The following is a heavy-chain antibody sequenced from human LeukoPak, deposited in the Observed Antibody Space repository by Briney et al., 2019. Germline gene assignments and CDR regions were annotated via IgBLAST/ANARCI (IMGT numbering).Heavy chain of an antibody. CDR2: ILPDRSDK. CDR3: ARNARDSVFDP. J-gene: IGHJ3*01. V-gene: IGHV3-33*01. Sequence: GGSLRLSCAASGFTFSRNGMHWVRQAPGKGLEWVAVILPDRSDKYYADSVTGRFTISRDNSKNTLYLQMNSLRADDTAVYYCARNARDSVFDPWGQGTMVTVSS. CDR1: GFTFSRNG.